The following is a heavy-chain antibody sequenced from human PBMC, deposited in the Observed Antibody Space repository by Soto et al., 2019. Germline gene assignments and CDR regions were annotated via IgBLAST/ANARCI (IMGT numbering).Heavy chain of an antibody. Sequence: QVQLVESGGGVVQPGRSLRLSCAASGFTFSSYAMHWVRQAPGKGLEWVAVISYDGSNKYYADSVKGRFTISRDNSKNTLYQQMNSLRAEDTAVYYCAREVTTVVSGFDYWGQGTLVTVSS. CDR3: AREVTTVVSGFDY. D-gene: IGHD4-17*01. J-gene: IGHJ4*02. CDR1: GFTFSSYA. V-gene: IGHV3-30-3*01. CDR2: ISYDGSNK.